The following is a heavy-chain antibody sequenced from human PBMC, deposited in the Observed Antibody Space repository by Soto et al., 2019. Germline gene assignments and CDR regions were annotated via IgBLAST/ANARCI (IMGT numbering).Heavy chain of an antibody. Sequence: QVQLVQSGAEVKKPGSSVKVSCKASGGTFSSYTISWVRQAPGQGLEWMGRIIPILGIANYAQKFQGRVTITADKSTSTAYTELSSLRSEDTAVYYCARDGIVATIYAFDIWGQGTMVTVST. CDR1: GGTFSSYT. D-gene: IGHD5-12*01. CDR2: IIPILGIA. J-gene: IGHJ3*02. V-gene: IGHV1-69*08. CDR3: ARDGIVATIYAFDI.